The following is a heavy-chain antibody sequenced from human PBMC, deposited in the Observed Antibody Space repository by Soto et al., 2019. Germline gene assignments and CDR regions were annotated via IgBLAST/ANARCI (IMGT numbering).Heavy chain of an antibody. CDR3: ERRSGTAMASDYYYYYGMDV. CDR2: IIPIFGTA. V-gene: IGHV1-69*06. CDR1: GGTFSSYA. Sequence: QVQLVQSGAEVKKPGSSVKVSCKASGGTFSSYAISWVRQAPGQGREWMGGIIPIFGTANYAQKFQGRVTITEDKSTSTAYMELSSMRSEDTAVYYCERRSGTAMASDYYYYYGMDVWGQGTKVTVSS. D-gene: IGHD5-18*01. J-gene: IGHJ6*02.